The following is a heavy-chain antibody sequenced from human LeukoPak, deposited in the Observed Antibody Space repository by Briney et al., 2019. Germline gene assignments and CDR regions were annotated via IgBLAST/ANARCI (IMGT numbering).Heavy chain of an antibody. CDR2: ISYDGSSK. J-gene: IGHJ4*02. V-gene: IGHV3-30*03. Sequence: GGSLRLSCAASGFAFSSDGMHWVRQTPGKGLEWVAVISYDGSSKYYADSVKGRFTISRDNSKNTLYLQMNSLRTDDTAVYYCARYGVGATHFDYWGQGTLVTVSS. CDR3: ARYGVGATHFDY. CDR1: GFAFSSDG. D-gene: IGHD1-26*01.